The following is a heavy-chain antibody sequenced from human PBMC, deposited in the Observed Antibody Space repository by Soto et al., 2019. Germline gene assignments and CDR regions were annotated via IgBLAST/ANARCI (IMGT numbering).Heavy chain of an antibody. CDR3: ATGRPRYCSSTSCYFAY. Sequence: ASVKFSCKVSGYTLTELSMHWVRQAPGKGLEWMGGFDPEDGETIYAQKFQGRVTMTEDTSTDTAYMELSSLRSEDTAVYYCATGRPRYCSSTSCYFAYWGQGTLVTVSS. D-gene: IGHD2-2*01. V-gene: IGHV1-24*01. J-gene: IGHJ4*02. CDR2: FDPEDGET. CDR1: GYTLTELS.